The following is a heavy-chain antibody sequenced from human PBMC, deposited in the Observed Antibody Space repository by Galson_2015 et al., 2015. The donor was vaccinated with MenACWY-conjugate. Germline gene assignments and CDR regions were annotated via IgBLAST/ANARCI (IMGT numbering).Heavy chain of an antibody. Sequence: QSGAEVKKAGESLKISCKASGYTFNTYWIAWVRQMPGKGLECMGIIYPADSDTRYSPSFQGHVTLSVDKSSSTAYLQWSSLKSSAGAMFSCARPNLGPAAAPWGKEPLVTV. CDR2: IYPADSDT. J-gene: IGHJ5*02. D-gene: IGHD3-16*01. V-gene: IGHV5-51*01. CDR1: GYTFNTYW. CDR3: ARPNLGPAAAP.